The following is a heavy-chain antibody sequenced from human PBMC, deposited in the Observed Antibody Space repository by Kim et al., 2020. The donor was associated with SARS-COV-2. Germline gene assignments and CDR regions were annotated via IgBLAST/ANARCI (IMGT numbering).Heavy chain of an antibody. D-gene: IGHD3-10*01. CDR1: GYTFTSYG. CDR3: ARLNYYGSGGIGAFDI. Sequence: ASVKVSCKASGYTFTSYGISWVRQAPGQGLEWMGWISAYNGNTNYAQKLQGRVTMTTDTSTSTAYMELRSLRSDDTAVYYCARLNYYGSGGIGAFDIWGLGTMVTVSS. CDR2: ISAYNGNT. V-gene: IGHV1-18*04. J-gene: IGHJ3*02.